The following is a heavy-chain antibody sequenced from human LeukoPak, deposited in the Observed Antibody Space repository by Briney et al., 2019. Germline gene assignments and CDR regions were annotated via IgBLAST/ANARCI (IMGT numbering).Heavy chain of an antibody. D-gene: IGHD2-2*01. CDR2: MHHSGSS. V-gene: IGHV4-59*01. CDR3: AGGYGSSWSFDH. Sequence: PSETLSLTCSVSGVSIKSYYWNWVRQSPGRGLEWIGYMHHSGSSHYNPFPKSRVSISLDTSKNQFCLRVSSVTAADTAVYYCAGGYGSSWSFDHWGQGTLATVSS. J-gene: IGHJ4*02. CDR1: GVSIKSYY.